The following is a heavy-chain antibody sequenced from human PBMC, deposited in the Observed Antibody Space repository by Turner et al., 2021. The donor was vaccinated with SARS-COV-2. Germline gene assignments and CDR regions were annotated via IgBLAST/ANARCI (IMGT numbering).Heavy chain of an antibody. CDR3: AKQQGLYSNPMYYFDY. J-gene: IGHJ4*02. CDR1: GFTFSSYG. Sequence: QVQLVESGGGVVQPGRSLRLPRAASGFTFSSYGMHWVRQAPGKGLEWVAVTSYDGSNKSYADSVKGRFTISRDNSKNTLYLQMNSLRAEDTAVYYCAKQQGLYSNPMYYFDYWGQGTLVTVSS. CDR2: TSYDGSNK. V-gene: IGHV3-30*18. D-gene: IGHD4-4*01.